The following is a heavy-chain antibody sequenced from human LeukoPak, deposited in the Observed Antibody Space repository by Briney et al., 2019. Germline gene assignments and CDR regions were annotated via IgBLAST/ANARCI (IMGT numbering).Heavy chain of an antibody. Sequence: ASVKVSCKASGGTFSSYAISWVRQAPGQGLEWMGGIIPIFGTANYAQKFQGRVTMTTDTSTSTAYMELRSLRSDDTAVYYCALGPYCGGDCYSTPTFDYWGQGTLVTVSS. CDR1: GGTFSSYA. J-gene: IGHJ4*02. CDR2: IIPIFGTA. D-gene: IGHD2-21*02. CDR3: ALGPYCGGDCYSTPTFDY. V-gene: IGHV1-69*05.